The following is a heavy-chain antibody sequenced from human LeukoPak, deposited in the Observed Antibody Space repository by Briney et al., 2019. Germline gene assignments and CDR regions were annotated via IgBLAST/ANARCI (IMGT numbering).Heavy chain of an antibody. CDR3: AHSDSSFSSEAFDV. CDR1: GFSLHSHGVS. J-gene: IGHJ3*01. D-gene: IGHD6-6*01. CDR2: IYWDDEK. Sequence: SGPTLVKPTHTLTLTCTFSGFSLHSHGVSVSWIRQPPGKALEWLALIYWDDEKHYSPSLKSRLTIAKDTSKNHVVLTMTNMDPMDTATYYCAHSDSSFSSEAFDVWGQGTMVTVSS. V-gene: IGHV2-5*02.